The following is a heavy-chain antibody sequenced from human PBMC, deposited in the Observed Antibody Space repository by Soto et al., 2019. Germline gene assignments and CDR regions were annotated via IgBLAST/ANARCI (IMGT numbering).Heavy chain of an antibody. Sequence: SVKVSCKASGGTFSSYRINWVRQAPGQGLEWVGGIVPIYRTADYAQKFQGRVTITADESARTAYMELRSLKSQGTAVYYCARDSGAKLSSSWGQGTLVTASS. D-gene: IGHD6-13*01. J-gene: IGHJ4*02. CDR3: ARDSGAKLSSS. V-gene: IGHV1-69*13. CDR1: GGTFSSYR. CDR2: IVPIYRTA.